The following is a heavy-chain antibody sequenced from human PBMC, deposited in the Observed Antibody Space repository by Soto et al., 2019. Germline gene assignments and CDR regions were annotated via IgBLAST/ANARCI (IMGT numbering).Heavy chain of an antibody. CDR1: GGSISSYY. CDR3: ARGLAVAGYYFDY. D-gene: IGHD6-19*01. Sequence: QVQLQESGPGLVKPSETLSLTCTVSGGSISSYYWSWIRQPPGKGLEWIGYIYYSGSTNYNPSLTSRVTISLDTSQIQFSLKLSSVTAAETAVYYCARGLAVAGYYFDYWGQGTLVTVSS. J-gene: IGHJ4*02. V-gene: IGHV4-59*01. CDR2: IYYSGST.